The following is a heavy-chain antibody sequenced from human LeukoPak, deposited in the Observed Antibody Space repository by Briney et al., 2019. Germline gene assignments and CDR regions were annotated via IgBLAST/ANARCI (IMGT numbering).Heavy chain of an antibody. V-gene: IGHV1-18*01. CDR2: INPYNGNT. CDR1: GYTFTSYD. Sequence: ASVKVSCKASGYTFTSYDITWVRQAPGQGLEWMGWINPYNGNTNYAQKVQDRVTMTTDTSTSTAYMELRSLTSDDTAVYYCARNPLDFVWGSYRIYAFDIWGQGTLVTVSS. CDR3: ARNPLDFVWGSYRIYAFDI. J-gene: IGHJ3*02. D-gene: IGHD3-16*01.